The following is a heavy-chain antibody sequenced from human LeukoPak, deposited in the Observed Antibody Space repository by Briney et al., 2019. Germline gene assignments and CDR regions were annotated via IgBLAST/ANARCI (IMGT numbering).Heavy chain of an antibody. J-gene: IGHJ3*02. CDR1: RFIFSNYA. V-gene: IGHV3-23*01. CDR2: LSGSGPST. CDR3: AKAVDAILPDAFDI. D-gene: IGHD2-15*01. Sequence: PGGSLRLSCAASRFIFSNYAMSWVRQAPGKGLEWVSTLSGSGPSTHYADSVKGRLTISRDNSKSTLYLQMNSLRAEDTAVYYCAKAVDAILPDAFDIWGQGTMVTVSS.